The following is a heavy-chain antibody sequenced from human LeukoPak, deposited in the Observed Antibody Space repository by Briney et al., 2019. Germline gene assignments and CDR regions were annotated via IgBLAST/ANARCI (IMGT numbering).Heavy chain of an antibody. CDR3: ASGRVSETITMIVVVNFDY. D-gene: IGHD3-22*01. CDR1: GGSFSGYY. Sequence: SETLSLTCAVYGGSFSGYYWSWIRQPPGKGLEWIGEINHSGSTNYNPSLKSRVTISVDTSKNQFSLKLSSVTAADTAVYYCASGRVSETITMIVVVNFDYWGQGTLVTVSS. V-gene: IGHV4-34*01. CDR2: INHSGST. J-gene: IGHJ4*02.